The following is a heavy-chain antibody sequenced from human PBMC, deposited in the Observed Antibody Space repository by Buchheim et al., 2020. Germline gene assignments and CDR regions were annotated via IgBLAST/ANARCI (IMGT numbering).Heavy chain of an antibody. Sequence: QLQLQESGPGLVKPSETLSLTCTVSGGSISSSSYYWGWIRQPPGKGLEWIGSIYYSGSTYYNPSLKSRVTISVDTSKNQFSLKLSSVTAADTAVYYCARPQENSSGWHGYRYWGQGTL. CDR2: IYYSGST. J-gene: IGHJ4*02. V-gene: IGHV4-39*01. CDR1: GGSISSSSYY. CDR3: ARPQENSSGWHGYRY. D-gene: IGHD6-19*01.